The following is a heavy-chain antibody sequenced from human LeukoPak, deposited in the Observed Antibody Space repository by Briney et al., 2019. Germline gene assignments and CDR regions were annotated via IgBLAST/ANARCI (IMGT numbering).Heavy chain of an antibody. CDR2: ISGSGSST. Sequence: GGSLRLSCAASGFTFSSYAMSWVRQAPGKGLEWVSAISGSGSSTYYADSVKGRFTISRDNSKNTLYLQVNSLRDEDTAVYYCAKDSTTVSVYYFDYWGQGTLVTVSS. CDR3: AKDSTTVSVYYFDY. D-gene: IGHD4-17*01. CDR1: GFTFSSYA. J-gene: IGHJ4*02. V-gene: IGHV3-23*01.